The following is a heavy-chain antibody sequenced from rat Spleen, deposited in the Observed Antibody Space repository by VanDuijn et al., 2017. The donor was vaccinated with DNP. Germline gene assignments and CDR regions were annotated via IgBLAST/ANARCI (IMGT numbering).Heavy chain of an antibody. Sequence: EVQLVESGGGLVQPGRSLKLSCAASGFIFSNYYMAWVRQAPKKGLEWVAAISPSASRTYYLDSVKGRFTISRDDAKSSLYLQMDSLRSEDTATYYCATRYNNFFDYWGQGVMVTVSS. CDR1: GFIFSNYY. D-gene: IGHD1-10*01. J-gene: IGHJ2*01. CDR2: ISPSASRT. V-gene: IGHV5-25*01. CDR3: ATRYNNFFDY.